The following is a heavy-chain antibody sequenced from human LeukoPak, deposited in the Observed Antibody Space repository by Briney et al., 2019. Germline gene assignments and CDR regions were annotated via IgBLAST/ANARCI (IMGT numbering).Heavy chain of an antibody. CDR1: GYTFTSYY. D-gene: IGHD2-2*01. V-gene: IGHV1-2*06. J-gene: IGHJ6*02. Sequence: ASVKVSCKASGYTFTSYYMHWVRQAPGRGLEWMGRINPNSGGTNYAQKFQGRVTMTRDTSISTAYMELSRLRSDDTAVYYCAREQLGYCSSTSCYRSGMDVWGQGTTVTVSS. CDR3: AREQLGYCSSTSCYRSGMDV. CDR2: INPNSGGT.